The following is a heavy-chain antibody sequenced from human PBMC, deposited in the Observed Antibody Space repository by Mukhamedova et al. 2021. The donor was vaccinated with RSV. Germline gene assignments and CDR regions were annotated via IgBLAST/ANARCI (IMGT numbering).Heavy chain of an antibody. D-gene: IGHD3-16*01. J-gene: IGHJ4*02. CDR2: ISGSVGST. CDR3: SKHGYDYVWGSYWSKYDFDY. V-gene: IGHV3-23*01. Sequence: GLEWVSAISGSVGSTYYADSVKGRFTISRDNSKNTLYLQMISLRAEDTAVYYCSKHGYDYVWGSYWSKYDFDYWGQGTWVT.